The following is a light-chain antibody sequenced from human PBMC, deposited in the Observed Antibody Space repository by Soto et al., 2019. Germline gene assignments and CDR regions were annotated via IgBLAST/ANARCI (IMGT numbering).Light chain of an antibody. V-gene: IGLV2-14*03. CDR2: DVT. CDR1: SSDVGAFNY. CDR3: SSYTTRNTEV. Sequence: QSALTQPASVSGSPGQSITISCIGTSSDVGAFNYVSWYQHHPGKAPKLIIYDVTDLPSGVSTRFSASKSGNTASLTLSGLQAEDEADYYCSSYTTRNTEVFGTGTKLTVL. J-gene: IGLJ1*01.